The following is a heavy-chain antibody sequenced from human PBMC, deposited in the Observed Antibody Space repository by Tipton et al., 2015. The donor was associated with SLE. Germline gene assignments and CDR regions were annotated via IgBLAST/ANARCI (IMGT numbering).Heavy chain of an antibody. CDR3: ARHAVAGYYFDY. Sequence: TLSLTCAVYGGSFSDHYWRWTWIRQPQPPGKGLEWIGEIDRRGNTKYNPSLKSRVAISVDTSRNQFSLRLSSVTAADTAMYYCARHAVAGYYFDYWGQGTLVTVSS. V-gene: IGHV4-34*01. D-gene: IGHD6-19*01. CDR2: IDRRGNT. J-gene: IGHJ4*02. CDR1: GGSFSDHY.